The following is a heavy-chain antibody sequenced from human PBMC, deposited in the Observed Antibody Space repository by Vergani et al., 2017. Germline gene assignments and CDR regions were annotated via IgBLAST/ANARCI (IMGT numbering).Heavy chain of an antibody. D-gene: IGHD1-14*01. J-gene: IGHJ3*02. V-gene: IGHV4-34*01. CDR3: ARFEFSTGAFDI. Sequence: QVQLQQWGAGLLKPSETLSLTCAVYGESFSGYYWSWTRQSPGKGLEWIGEINHSGSTTYNPSLKSRVTISVDTSKNQFSLKLSSVTAADTAVYYCARFEFSTGAFDIWGQGTMVTVSS. CDR1: GESFSGYY. CDR2: INHSGST.